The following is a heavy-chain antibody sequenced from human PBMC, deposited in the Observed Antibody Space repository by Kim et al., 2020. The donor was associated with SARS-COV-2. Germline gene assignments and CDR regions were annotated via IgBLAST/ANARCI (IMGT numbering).Heavy chain of an antibody. CDR3: SGEDRGWNYEEGGWFDP. CDR1: GGSISSYY. J-gene: IGHJ5*02. CDR2: LYYSGST. Sequence: SETLSLTCTVSGGSISSYYWSWIRQPPGKGLEWIGYLYYSGSTNYNPSLKSRVTIPVDTSKNQFSLKLSSVTAADTAGYYCSGEDRGWNYEEGGWFDPWGQGTLVTVSS. V-gene: IGHV4-59*13. D-gene: IGHD1-7*01.